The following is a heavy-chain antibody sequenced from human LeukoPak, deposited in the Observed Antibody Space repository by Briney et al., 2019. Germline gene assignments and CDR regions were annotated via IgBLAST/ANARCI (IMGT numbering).Heavy chain of an antibody. J-gene: IGHJ4*02. D-gene: IGHD2-2*01. CDR1: GFTFSSYS. V-gene: IGHV3-23*01. CDR2: ISGSGGST. Sequence: GGSLRLSCAASGFTFSSYSMSWVRQAPGKGLEWVSAISGSGGSTYYADSVKGRFTISRDNSKNTLYLQMNSLRAEDTAVYYCAKDPRRGYQLPHYFDYWGQGTLVTVSS. CDR3: AKDPRRGYQLPHYFDY.